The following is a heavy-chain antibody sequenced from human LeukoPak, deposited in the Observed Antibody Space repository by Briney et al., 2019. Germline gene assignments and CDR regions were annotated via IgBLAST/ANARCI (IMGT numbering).Heavy chain of an antibody. V-gene: IGHV4-38-2*02. CDR2: NYHSGST. Sequence: SETLSLTCTVSGYSLSCGYYSGWIRQPPGKGLVWIGSNYHSGSTYYNPSLKSRVTISVDTSKNQFSLKLSSVTAADTAVYYCASSVEMATFYYMDVWGKGTTVTVSS. J-gene: IGHJ6*03. D-gene: IGHD5-24*01. CDR1: GYSLSCGYY. CDR3: ASSVEMATFYYMDV.